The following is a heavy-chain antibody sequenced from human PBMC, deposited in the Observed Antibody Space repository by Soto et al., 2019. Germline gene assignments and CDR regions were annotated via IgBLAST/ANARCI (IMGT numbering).Heavy chain of an antibody. J-gene: IGHJ4*02. D-gene: IGHD6-13*01. V-gene: IGHV4-39*01. CDR2: IYYSGST. Sequence: SETLSLTCTVSGGSISSSSYYWGWIRQPPGKGPEWIGSIYYSGSTYYNPSLKSRVTISVDTSKNQFSLKLSSVTAADTAVYYCARFPYSSSWYEIDYWGQGTLVTVSS. CDR3: ARFPYSSSWYEIDY. CDR1: GGSISSSSYY.